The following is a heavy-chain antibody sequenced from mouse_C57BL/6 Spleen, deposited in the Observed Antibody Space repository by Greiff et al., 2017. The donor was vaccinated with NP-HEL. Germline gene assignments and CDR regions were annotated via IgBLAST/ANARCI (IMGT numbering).Heavy chain of an antibody. V-gene: IGHV14-2*01. Sequence: VQLQQSGAELVKPGASVKLSCTASGFNIKDYYMHWVKQRTEQGLEWIGRIDPEDGETKYAPKFQGKATITADTSPHTAYLQISSLTSEDTAVYYCARAVVVGDYFDYWGQGTTLTVSS. J-gene: IGHJ2*01. CDR1: GFNIKDYY. CDR3: ARAVVVGDYFDY. CDR2: IDPEDGET. D-gene: IGHD1-1*01.